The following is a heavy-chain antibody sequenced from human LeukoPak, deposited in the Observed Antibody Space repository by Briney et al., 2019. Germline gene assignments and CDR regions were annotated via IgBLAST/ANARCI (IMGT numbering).Heavy chain of an antibody. CDR3: TTIHDRDSSGWYRFDY. CDR2: IHYNGQT. V-gene: IGHV4-59*08. J-gene: IGHJ4*02. D-gene: IGHD6-19*01. Sequence: PSETLSLTCIVSGDSMTTYYWNWIRQPPRKGLELIGNIHYNGQTDFNPSPKSRVTISLDTSKNEFYLQLKSVPAADTALYYCTTIHDRDSSGWYRFDYWGQGALVTVSS. CDR1: GDSMTTYY.